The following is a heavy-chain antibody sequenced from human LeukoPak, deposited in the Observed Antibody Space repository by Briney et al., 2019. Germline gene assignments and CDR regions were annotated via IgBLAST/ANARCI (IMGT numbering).Heavy chain of an antibody. D-gene: IGHD3-9*01. J-gene: IGHJ4*02. Sequence: PGGALKHSCGASGLTFSSYGMHWVRQAPGKGLEGVAFIRYYGSNRYYADSVKGRFTISREDYKNTLYLQMNSLRAEDTAVYYCARAGFDFSFDYWGQGTLVTVSS. CDR1: GLTFSSYG. V-gene: IGHV3-30*02. CDR2: IRYYGSNR. CDR3: ARAGFDFSFDY.